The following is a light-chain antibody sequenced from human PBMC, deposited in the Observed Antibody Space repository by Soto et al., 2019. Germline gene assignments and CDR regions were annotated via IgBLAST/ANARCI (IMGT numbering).Light chain of an antibody. CDR3: SSYTTRTALPHV. CDR2: EVN. Sequence: QSALTQPASVSGSPRQSITISCTGTSSDIGGYNYVSWYQQHPGKAPTLLIYEVNNRPSGISDRFSGSKSGNTASLTISGLRAEDAARYFCSSYTTRTALPHVFGTGTKLTVL. CDR1: SSDIGGYNY. J-gene: IGLJ1*01. V-gene: IGLV2-14*01.